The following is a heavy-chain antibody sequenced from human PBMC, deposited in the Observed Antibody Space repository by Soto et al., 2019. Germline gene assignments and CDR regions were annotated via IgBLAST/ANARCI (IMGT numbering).Heavy chain of an antibody. Sequence: QVQLVQSGAEVKKPGASVKVSCKVSGYTLTELSMHWGRQAPGKGLEWMGGFDPEDGETIYAQKFQGRVTMTEDTSTDTAYMALSSLRSEDTAVYYCATDRDSSAPPYSGYRGCFDYWGQGTLVTVSS. CDR3: ATDRDSSAPPYSGYRGCFDY. V-gene: IGHV1-24*01. CDR2: FDPEDGET. CDR1: GYTLTELS. J-gene: IGHJ4*02. D-gene: IGHD5-12*01.